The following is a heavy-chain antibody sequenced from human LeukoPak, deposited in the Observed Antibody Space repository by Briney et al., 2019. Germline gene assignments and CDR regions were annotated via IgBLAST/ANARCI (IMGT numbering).Heavy chain of an antibody. Sequence: SETLSLTCTVSGGSISSYYWSWIRQPPGKGLEWIGYIYYSGSTNYNPSLKSRVTISVDTSKNQFSLNLTSVTAADTALYYCARGGDYGGNIDIWGQGTMVTVSS. CDR3: ARGGDYGGNIDI. CDR2: IYYSGST. D-gene: IGHD4-23*01. J-gene: IGHJ3*02. V-gene: IGHV4-59*01. CDR1: GGSISSYY.